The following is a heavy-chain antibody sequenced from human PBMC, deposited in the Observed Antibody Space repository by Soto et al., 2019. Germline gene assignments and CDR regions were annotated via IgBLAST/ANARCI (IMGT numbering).Heavy chain of an antibody. J-gene: IGHJ6*02. Sequence: GGSLRLSCAASGFTFSDHYMDSVRQAPGKGLEWVGRTRNKANSYTTEYAASVKGRFTISRDDSKNSLYLQMNSLKTEDTAVYYCAREEGEDYYGSGSYDYYYYGMDVWGQGTTVTVSS. CDR3: AREEGEDYYGSGSYDYYYYGMDV. D-gene: IGHD3-10*01. CDR1: GFTFSDHY. V-gene: IGHV3-72*01. CDR2: TRNKANSYTT.